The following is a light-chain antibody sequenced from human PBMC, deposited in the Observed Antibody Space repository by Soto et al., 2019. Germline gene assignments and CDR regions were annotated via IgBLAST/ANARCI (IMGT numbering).Light chain of an antibody. CDR1: QSVSNN. CDR2: GAS. J-gene: IGKJ1*01. V-gene: IGKV3-15*01. Sequence: EIVMTQSPATLSVSPGERVTLSCRVSQSVSNNLAWYQKKPGQAPRLLIYGASTRATGIPARFSGSGSGTEFTLTISSLQSEDFAFYYCQQYNNWWTFGQGTRVEIK. CDR3: QQYNNWWT.